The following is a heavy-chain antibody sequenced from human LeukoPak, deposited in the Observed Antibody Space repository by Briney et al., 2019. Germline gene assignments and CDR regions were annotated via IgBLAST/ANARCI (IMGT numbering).Heavy chain of an antibody. Sequence: SVKVSCKASGGTFSSYAISWVRQAPGQGLEWMGRIIPILGIANYAQKFQGRVTITADKSTSTAYMELSSLRSEDTAVYYCAIGPYPGAPAKDFDYWGQGTLVTVSS. CDR1: GGTFSSYA. V-gene: IGHV1-69*04. CDR3: AIGPYPGAPAKDFDY. D-gene: IGHD3-10*01. J-gene: IGHJ4*02. CDR2: IIPILGIA.